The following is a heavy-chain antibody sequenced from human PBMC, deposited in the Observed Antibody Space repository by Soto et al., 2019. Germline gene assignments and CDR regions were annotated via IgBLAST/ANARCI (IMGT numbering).Heavy chain of an antibody. D-gene: IGHD3-10*01. CDR2: IKQDGSEK. CDR1: GFTFSSYW. J-gene: IGHJ4*02. Sequence: VPLVESGGGLVQPGGSLRLSCAASGFTFSSYWMSWVRQAPGKGLEWVANIKQDGSEKYYVDSVKGRFTISRDNAKNSLYLQMNSLRAEDTAVYYCARDRRYYYGSGSSENYFDYWGQGTLVTVSS. CDR3: ARDRRYYYGSGSSENYFDY. V-gene: IGHV3-7*01.